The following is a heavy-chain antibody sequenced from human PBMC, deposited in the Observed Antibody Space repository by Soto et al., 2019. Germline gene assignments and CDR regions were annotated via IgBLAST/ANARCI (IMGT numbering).Heavy chain of an antibody. D-gene: IGHD2-2*03. CDR1: GGSVSSNSYS. Sequence: QLQLQESGPGLVKPSETLSLTCTVSGGSVSSNSYSWGWIRQSPGKGLEWIGIIYSTENTYYHPSLLILVTISADTSMNEFSLRLSSVTAADTAVYYCARLNGYCVSTGCHGYYGMDVWGQGTTVTVSS. J-gene: IGHJ6*02. V-gene: IGHV4-39*01. CDR2: IYSTENT. CDR3: ARLNGYCVSTGCHGYYGMDV.